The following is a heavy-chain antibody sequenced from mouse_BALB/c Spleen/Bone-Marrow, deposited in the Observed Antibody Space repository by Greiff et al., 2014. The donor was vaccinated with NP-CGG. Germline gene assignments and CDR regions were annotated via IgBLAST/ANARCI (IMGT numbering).Heavy chain of an antibody. D-gene: IGHD2-4*01. CDR1: GFTFSDYY. Sequence: VQLKESGGGLVKPGGSLKLSCAASGFTFSDYYMYWVRQTPEKRLERVANISDGGSYTYYPDSVKGRFTISRDNAKNNLYLQMSSLKSEDTAMYYCARIDYDYDGGVYYYAMDYWGQGISVTVSS. CDR3: ARIDYDYDGGVYYYAMDY. V-gene: IGHV5-4*02. CDR2: ISDGGSYT. J-gene: IGHJ4*01.